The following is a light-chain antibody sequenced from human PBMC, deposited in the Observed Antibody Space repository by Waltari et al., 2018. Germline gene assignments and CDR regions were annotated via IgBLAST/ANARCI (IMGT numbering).Light chain of an antibody. CDR3: QQRSNWPLIT. Sequence: EIVLTQSPATLSLSPGARATLSCRASQSVINYLAWYQRKPGQAPRLRIYDASNRATATPARFSRRGSGTDFTLTISSLEPEEFAVYYCQQRSNWPLITFGQGTRLEIK. V-gene: IGKV3-11*01. CDR2: DAS. J-gene: IGKJ5*01. CDR1: QSVINY.